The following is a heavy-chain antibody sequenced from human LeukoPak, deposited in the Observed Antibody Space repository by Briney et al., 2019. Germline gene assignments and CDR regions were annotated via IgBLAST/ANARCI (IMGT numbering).Heavy chain of an antibody. CDR1: GFTFSSYA. V-gene: IGHV3-30-3*02. CDR3: AKPWTYYYFNYFDY. D-gene: IGHD3-3*01. J-gene: IGHJ4*02. CDR2: ISYDGSNK. Sequence: PGGSLRLSCAASGFTFSSYAMHWVRQAPGKGLEWVAVISYDGSNKYYADSVKGRFTISRDNSKNTLYLQMNSLRAEDTAVYYCAKPWTYYYFNYFDYWGQGTLVTVSS.